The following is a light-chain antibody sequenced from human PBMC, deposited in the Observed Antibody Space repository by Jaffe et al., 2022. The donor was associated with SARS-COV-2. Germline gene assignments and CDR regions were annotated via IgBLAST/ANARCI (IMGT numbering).Light chain of an antibody. CDR2: QNT. J-gene: IGLJ3*02. Sequence: QAVLTQPPSVSAAPGQRVTISCSGTSSNIGGNYVSWYQQVPGAAPQLLIYQNTKRPSDIADRFSGSKSGTAGTLVITGLQAGDEADYYCGTWDNSLGTGVFGGGTKVTVL. V-gene: IGLV1-51*02. CDR1: SSNIGGNY. CDR3: GTWDNSLGTGV.